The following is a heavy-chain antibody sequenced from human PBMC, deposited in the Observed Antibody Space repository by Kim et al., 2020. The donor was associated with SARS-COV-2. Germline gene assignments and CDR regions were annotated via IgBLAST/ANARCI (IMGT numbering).Heavy chain of an antibody. CDR3: ARPGGRGPYGDQSYGMDV. CDR2: ISSSSSYI. CDR1: GFTFSSYS. D-gene: IGHD4-17*01. Sequence: GGSLRLSCAASGFTFSSYSMNWVRQAPGKGLEWVSSISSSSSYIYYADSVKGRFTISRDNAKNSLYLQMNSLRAEDTAVYYCARPGGRGPYGDQSYGMDVWGQGTTVTVSS. V-gene: IGHV3-21*01. J-gene: IGHJ6*02.